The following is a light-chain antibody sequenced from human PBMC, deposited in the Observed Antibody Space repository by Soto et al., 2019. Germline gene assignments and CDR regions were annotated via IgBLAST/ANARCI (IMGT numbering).Light chain of an antibody. Sequence: EIMMTQSPPTLSVSPGETATLSCRASQSVSSSLSWYQQKPGQAPRLLIYGASTRATGTPAGFSGSGSGTEFTLTISSLQSEDFAVYFCQQYKSWPPITFGQGTRLEIK. CDR1: QSVSSS. V-gene: IGKV3-15*01. CDR2: GAS. CDR3: QQYKSWPPIT. J-gene: IGKJ5*01.